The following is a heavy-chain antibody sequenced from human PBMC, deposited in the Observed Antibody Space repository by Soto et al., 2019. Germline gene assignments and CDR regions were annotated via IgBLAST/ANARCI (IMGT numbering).Heavy chain of an antibody. D-gene: IGHD5-12*01. CDR3: ASLRHGYNFWYYFDY. CDR2: IYDGGST. Sequence: SETLSLTCTVSGDSISSGTSFWTWIRQHPGKGLEWIGHIYDGGSTNYNPSLKSRVDISLDTSENQFSLKLSSVTAADTAVYYCASLRHGYNFWYYFDYWGQGTLVTVPQ. CDR1: GDSISSGTSF. V-gene: IGHV4-30-4*08. J-gene: IGHJ4*02.